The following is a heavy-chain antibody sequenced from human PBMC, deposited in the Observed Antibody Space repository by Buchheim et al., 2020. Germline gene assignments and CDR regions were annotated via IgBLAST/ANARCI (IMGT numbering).Heavy chain of an antibody. V-gene: IGHV1-46*01. CDR2: INPSGGST. J-gene: IGHJ6*02. Sequence: QVQLVQSGAAVKKPGASVKVSCKASGYTFTSYYMHWVRQAPGQGLEWMGIINPSGGSTSYAQKFQGRVTMTRDTSTSTVYMELSSLRSEDTAVYYCASQDIVVVVAAPTLGMDVWGQGTT. CDR1: GYTFTSYY. CDR3: ASQDIVVVVAAPTLGMDV. D-gene: IGHD2-15*01.